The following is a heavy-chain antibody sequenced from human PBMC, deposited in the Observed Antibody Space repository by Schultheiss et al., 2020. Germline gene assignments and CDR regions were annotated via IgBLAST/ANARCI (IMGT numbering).Heavy chain of an antibody. CDR3: AKEDFTLNYYYGMDV. Sequence: GGSLRLSCAASGFTFSSYWMHWVRQAPGKGLEWVAIISHDGSNKYYTDSVKGRFTISRDNSKNTLYLQMNSLRAEDTAVYYCAKEDFTLNYYYGMDVWGQGTTVTVAS. V-gene: IGHV3-30*18. CDR1: GFTFSSYW. J-gene: IGHJ6*02. D-gene: IGHD3-22*01. CDR2: ISHDGSNK.